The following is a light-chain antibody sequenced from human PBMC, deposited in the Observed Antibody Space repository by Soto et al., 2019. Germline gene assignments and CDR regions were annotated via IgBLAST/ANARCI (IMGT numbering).Light chain of an antibody. CDR2: EVN. CDR1: SSDVGGYNY. J-gene: IGLJ1*01. CDR3: SSYAGSNVLYV. Sequence: QSALTQPPSASGSPRQSVTISCTGTSSDVGGYNYVSWYQQYPGKAPKVMIYEVNKRPSGVPDRFSGSKSGNTASLTVSGLQADDEADYYCSSYAGSNVLYVFGTGTKVTVL. V-gene: IGLV2-8*01.